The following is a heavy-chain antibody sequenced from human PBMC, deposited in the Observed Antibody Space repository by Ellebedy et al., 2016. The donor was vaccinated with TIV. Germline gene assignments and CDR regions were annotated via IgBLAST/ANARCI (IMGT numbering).Heavy chain of an antibody. Sequence: ASVKVSXXASGYTFTSYGISWVRQAPGQGLEWMGWISAYNGNTNYAQKLQGRVTMTTDTSTSTAYMELRSLRSDDTAVYYCARDRVRPYYYYGMDVWGQGTTVTVSS. CDR2: ISAYNGNT. CDR3: ARDRVRPYYYYGMDV. D-gene: IGHD6-6*01. V-gene: IGHV1-18*01. CDR1: GYTFTSYG. J-gene: IGHJ6*02.